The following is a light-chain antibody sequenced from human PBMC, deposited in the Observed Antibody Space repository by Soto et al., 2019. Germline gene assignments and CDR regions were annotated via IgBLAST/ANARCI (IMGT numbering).Light chain of an antibody. V-gene: IGKV3-11*01. CDR1: QSVSSY. CDR3: HQYVNGQWT. J-gene: IGKJ1*01. CDR2: DAS. Sequence: EIVLTQSPGTVSLCQGERATLSCRASQSVSSYLAWYQQKPGQAPRLLIYDASNRATGIPARFSGSGSGTEFTLTINSLQSEDSALYYCHQYVNGQWTFGQGTK.